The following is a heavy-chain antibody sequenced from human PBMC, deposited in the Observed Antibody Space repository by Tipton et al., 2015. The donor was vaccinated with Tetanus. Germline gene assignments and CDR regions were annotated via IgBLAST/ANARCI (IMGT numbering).Heavy chain of an antibody. V-gene: IGHV3-64*01. CDR1: GFTFSSYA. J-gene: IGHJ6*02. CDR2: ISSNGGST. Sequence: GSLRLSCAASGFTFSSYAMHWVRQAPGKGLEYVSAISSNGGSTYYANSVKGRFTISRDNSKNTLYLQMGSLRAEDMAVYYCARAFRGYSGYDWAYYYGMDVWGQGTTVTVSS. D-gene: IGHD5-12*01. CDR3: ARAFRGYSGYDWAYYYGMDV.